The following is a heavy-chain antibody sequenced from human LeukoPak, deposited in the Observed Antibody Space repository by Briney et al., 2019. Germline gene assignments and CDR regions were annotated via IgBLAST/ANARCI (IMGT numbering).Heavy chain of an antibody. CDR1: GYTFTVYY. CDR3: ARDESDYYDSSGYPTLDY. D-gene: IGHD3-22*01. J-gene: IGHJ4*02. Sequence: ASVSVSFKASGYTFTVYYMHWVRQAPGQGVERMGWINPNSGGTNYAQKFQGRVTMTRDTSISTAYMELSRLRSDDTAVYYCARDESDYYDSSGYPTLDYWGQGTLVTVSS. V-gene: IGHV1-2*02. CDR2: INPNSGGT.